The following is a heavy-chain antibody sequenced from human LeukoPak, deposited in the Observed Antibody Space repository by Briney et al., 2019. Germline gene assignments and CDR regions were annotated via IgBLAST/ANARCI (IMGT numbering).Heavy chain of an antibody. V-gene: IGHV3-23*01. CDR1: GFTFSSYS. D-gene: IGHD4-11*01. J-gene: IGHJ4*02. Sequence: GGSLRLSCTASGFTFSSYSMTWVRQAPGKGLEWVSGISGSSGNIYYADSVKGRFTISRDDSKNTLYLQMNSLRAEDTALYYCAKVGDSLTTMDYWGQGTLVTVSS. CDR2: ISGSSGNI. CDR3: AKVGDSLTTMDY.